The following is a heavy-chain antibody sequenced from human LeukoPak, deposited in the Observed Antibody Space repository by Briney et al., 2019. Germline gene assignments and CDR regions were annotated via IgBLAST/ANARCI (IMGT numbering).Heavy chain of an antibody. Sequence: SETLSLTCTVSGGSISSYYWSWIRQPAGKGLEWIGRIYTSGSTNYNPSLKSRVTMSVDTSKNQFSLKLSSVTAADTAVYYCARPGQSSWWVYFNYWGQGIMVTVSS. CDR1: GGSISSYY. V-gene: IGHV4-4*07. CDR3: ARPGQSSWWVYFNY. J-gene: IGHJ4*02. CDR2: IYTSGST. D-gene: IGHD2-15*01.